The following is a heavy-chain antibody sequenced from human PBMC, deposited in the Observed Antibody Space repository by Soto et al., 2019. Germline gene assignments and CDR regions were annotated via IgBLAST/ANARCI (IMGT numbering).Heavy chain of an antibody. CDR2: INHRGTT. CDR3: ARGGPLRCTSTSSPLLES. V-gene: IGHV4-34*01. Sequence: SETLSLTCAVYGGSFSGYFWTWVRQAPGKGLEWIGEINHRGTTSCSPSLKSRVTMSVDTSKNQFSLRLSSVTAADTAVYYSARGGPLRCTSTSSPLLESWAQGALVTVSS. CDR1: GGSFSGYF. D-gene: IGHD2-2*01. J-gene: IGHJ4*02.